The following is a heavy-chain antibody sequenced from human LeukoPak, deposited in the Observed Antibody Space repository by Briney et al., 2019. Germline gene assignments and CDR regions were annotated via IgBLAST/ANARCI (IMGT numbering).Heavy chain of an antibody. CDR2: IKQDGSEK. CDR3: ARTEGGIPYGFAFDI. Sequence: GGSLRLSCAASGFTFSSYWMSWVRQAPGKGLEWVANIKQDGSEKYYVDSVKGRFTIPRDNAKNSLYLQMNSLRAEDTAVYYCARTEGGIPYGFAFDIWGQGTMVTVSS. V-gene: IGHV3-7*01. D-gene: IGHD1-26*01. J-gene: IGHJ3*02. CDR1: GFTFSSYW.